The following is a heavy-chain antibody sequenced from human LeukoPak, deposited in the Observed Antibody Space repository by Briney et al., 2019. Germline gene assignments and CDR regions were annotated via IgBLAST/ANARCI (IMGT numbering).Heavy chain of an antibody. CDR2: INHSGST. V-gene: IGHV4-34*01. Sequence: SETLSLTCAVYGGSFSGYYWSWIRQPPGKGLEWIGEINHSGSTNYNPSLKSRVTISVDTSKNQFSLKLRSVTAADTAVYYCARETSQKGAHYMDVWGKGTTVTVSS. J-gene: IGHJ6*03. CDR3: ARETSQKGAHYMDV. D-gene: IGHD3-16*01. CDR1: GGSFSGYY.